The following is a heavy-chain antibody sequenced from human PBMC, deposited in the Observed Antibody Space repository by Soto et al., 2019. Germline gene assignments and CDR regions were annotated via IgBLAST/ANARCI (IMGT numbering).Heavy chain of an antibody. CDR3: ARGGRGYSGYDSVFGY. Sequence: QVQLQQWGAGLLKPSETLSLTCAVYGGSFRGYYWSWIRQPPGKGLERIGEINHSGSTNYNPSLKSRVTISVDSSKNQFSLKLSSVTDADTAVYYCARGGRGYSGYDSVFGYWGQGTLVTVS. J-gene: IGHJ4*02. D-gene: IGHD5-12*01. CDR1: GGSFRGYY. V-gene: IGHV4-34*01. CDR2: INHSGST.